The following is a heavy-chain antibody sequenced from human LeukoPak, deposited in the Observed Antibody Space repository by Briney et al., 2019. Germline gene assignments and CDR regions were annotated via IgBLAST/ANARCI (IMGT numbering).Heavy chain of an antibody. CDR3: ATNRDSSGYYVDY. J-gene: IGHJ4*02. V-gene: IGHV4-31*03. D-gene: IGHD3-22*01. Sequence: SQTLSLTCTVSGGSISSGGYYWSWIRQHPGKGLEWIGYIYYSGSTYYNPSLKSRVTISVDTSKNQFSLMLSSVTAADTAVYYCATNRDSSGYYVDYWGQGTLVTVSS. CDR2: IYYSGST. CDR1: GGSISSGGYY.